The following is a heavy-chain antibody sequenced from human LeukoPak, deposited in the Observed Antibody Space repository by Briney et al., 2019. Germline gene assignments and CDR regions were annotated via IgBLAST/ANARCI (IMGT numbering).Heavy chain of an antibody. CDR2: IYQNGNT. CDR3: VNRGGYDAFDI. J-gene: IGHJ3*02. D-gene: IGHD2-15*01. V-gene: IGHV4-30-2*01. CDR1: GGSVSSSGYS. Sequence: SETLSLTCAVSGGSVSSSGYSWSWIRQPPGKGLEWIAYIYQNGNTYYNPSLESRATISVDRSKNQFSLRLTSVTAADTAVYYCVNRGGYDAFDIWGQGTMVTVSS.